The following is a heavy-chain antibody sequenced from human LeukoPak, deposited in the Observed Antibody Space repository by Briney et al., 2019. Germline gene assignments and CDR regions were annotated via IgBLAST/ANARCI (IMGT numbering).Heavy chain of an antibody. CDR3: ARGGFLVQNHFDP. V-gene: IGHV4-61*02. J-gene: IGHJ5*02. Sequence: SETLSLTCTVSGGSISSGSYYWSWVRQPAGKGLEWIGRIHRSGSTAYNPSVKSRVTISVDASKNQFSLKLNSVTAGDTAVYYCARGGFLVQNHFDPWGQGTLVTVSS. CDR1: GGSISSGSYY. CDR2: IHRSGST. D-gene: IGHD3-3*01.